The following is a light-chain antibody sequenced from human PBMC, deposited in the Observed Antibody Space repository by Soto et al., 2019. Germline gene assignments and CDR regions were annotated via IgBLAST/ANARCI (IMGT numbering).Light chain of an antibody. CDR2: GNS. CDR1: SSNIGAGYD. V-gene: IGLV1-40*01. Sequence: QSVLTQPPSVSGAPGQKVTISCTGSSSNIGAGYDVHWYQQLPGTAPKLLIYGNSNRPSGVPDRFSGSKSGTSASLAITGLQAEDEADNYCHSYDSSLVVFVGGTKLTVL. CDR3: HSYDSSLVV. J-gene: IGLJ2*01.